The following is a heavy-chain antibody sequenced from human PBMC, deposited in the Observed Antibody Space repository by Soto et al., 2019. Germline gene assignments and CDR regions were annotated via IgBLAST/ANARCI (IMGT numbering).Heavy chain of an antibody. Sequence: ASVKVSCKASGYTFTGYYMHWVRQAPGQGLEWMGWINPNSGGTNYAQKFQGWVTMTRDTSISTAYMGLSRLRSDDTAVYYCARGGYSGYEGAGDDAFDIWGQGTMVTVSS. CDR3: ARGGYSGYEGAGDDAFDI. CDR1: GYTFTGYY. D-gene: IGHD5-12*01. CDR2: INPNSGGT. V-gene: IGHV1-2*04. J-gene: IGHJ3*02.